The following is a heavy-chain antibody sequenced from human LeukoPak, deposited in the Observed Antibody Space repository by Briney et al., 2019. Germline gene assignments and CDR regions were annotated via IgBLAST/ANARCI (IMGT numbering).Heavy chain of an antibody. Sequence: SETLSLTCTVSGGSISSYYWSWVRQPPGKGLEWIGYIYYSGSTNYNPSLKSRVTISVDTSKNQFSLKLSSVTAADTAVYHCARGRDSSGWYVGSWFDPWGQGTLVTVSS. D-gene: IGHD6-19*01. J-gene: IGHJ5*02. CDR2: IYYSGST. V-gene: IGHV4-59*08. CDR3: ARGRDSSGWYVGSWFDP. CDR1: GGSISSYY.